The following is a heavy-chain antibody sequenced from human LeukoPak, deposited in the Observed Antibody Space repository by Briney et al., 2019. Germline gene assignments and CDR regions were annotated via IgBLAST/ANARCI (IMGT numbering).Heavy chain of an antibody. CDR2: IYYIGNT. Sequence: SETLSLTCTVSGDSISSYYWSWIRQPPGKGLEWIGYIYYIGNTNYNPSLKSRVTISVDTSKNQFSLKLSSVTAADTAIYYCARGRITMVRGRAFDIWGQGTMVTVSS. CDR3: ARGRITMVRGRAFDI. V-gene: IGHV4-59*01. CDR1: GDSISSYY. J-gene: IGHJ3*02. D-gene: IGHD3-10*01.